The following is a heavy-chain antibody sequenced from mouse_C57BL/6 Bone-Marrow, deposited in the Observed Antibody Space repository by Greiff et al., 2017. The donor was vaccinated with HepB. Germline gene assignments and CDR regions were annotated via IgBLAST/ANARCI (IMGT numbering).Heavy chain of an antibody. CDR1: GYTFTSYW. CDR3: AREGIYYDYDRVFV. D-gene: IGHD2-4*01. Sequence: QVHVKQPGAELVKPGASVKLSCKASGYTFTSYWMHWVKQRPGQGLEWIGMIHPNSGSTNYNEKFKSKATLTVDKSSSTAYMQLSSLTSEDSAGYYCAREGIYYDYDRVFVWGTGTTVTVSS. V-gene: IGHV1-64*01. J-gene: IGHJ1*03. CDR2: IHPNSGST.